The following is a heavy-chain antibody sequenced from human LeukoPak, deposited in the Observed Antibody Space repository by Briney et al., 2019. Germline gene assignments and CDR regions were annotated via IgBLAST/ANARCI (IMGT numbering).Heavy chain of an antibody. Sequence: SETLSLTCTVSVGSICSSSYYWGWVRQPPGKGLEWIGSIYYSGSTYYNPSLKSRVTISVDTSKNQFSLKLSSVTAADTAVYYCAREGIAVAGPNADYWGQGTLVTVS. CDR3: AREGIAVAGPNADY. CDR1: VGSICSSSYY. V-gene: IGHV4-39*07. CDR2: IYYSGST. J-gene: IGHJ4*02. D-gene: IGHD6-19*01.